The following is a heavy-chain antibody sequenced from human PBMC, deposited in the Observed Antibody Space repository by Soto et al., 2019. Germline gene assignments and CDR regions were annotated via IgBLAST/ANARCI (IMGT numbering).Heavy chain of an antibody. Sequence: PSETLSLTCTVSGGSISSYYWSWIRQPPGKGLERIGYIYYSGSTNYNPSLKSRVTISVDTSKNQFSLKLSSVTAADTAVYYCARHILTGSSGWFDPWGQGTLVTVSS. CDR3: ARHILTGSSGWFDP. D-gene: IGHD3-9*01. CDR1: GGSISSYY. J-gene: IGHJ5*02. V-gene: IGHV4-59*08. CDR2: IYYSGST.